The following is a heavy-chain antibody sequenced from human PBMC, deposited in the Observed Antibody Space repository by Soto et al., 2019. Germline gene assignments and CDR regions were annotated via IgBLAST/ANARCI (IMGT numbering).Heavy chain of an antibody. Sequence: SETLSLTCTVSGGSVSSGSYYWSWIRQPPGKGLEWIGYIYYSGSTNYNPSLKSRVTISVDTSKNQFSLKLSSVTAADTAVYYCARGTYCSSTSCYSYRWFDPWGQGTLVTVSS. CDR2: IYYSGST. CDR3: ARGTYCSSTSCYSYRWFDP. D-gene: IGHD2-2*01. CDR1: GGSVSSGSYY. J-gene: IGHJ5*02. V-gene: IGHV4-61*01.